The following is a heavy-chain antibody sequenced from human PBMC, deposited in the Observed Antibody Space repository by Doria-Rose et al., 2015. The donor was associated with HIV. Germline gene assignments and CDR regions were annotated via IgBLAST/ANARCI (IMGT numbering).Heavy chain of an antibody. CDR1: GVSLSSPGMG. CDR3: ARIKSSRWYHKYYFDF. V-gene: IGHV2-26*01. Sequence: QVTLKESGPVLVKPTETLTLTCTVSGVSLSSPGMGVSWIRQPPGKALEWFANMFSDDERSYNTSLKGRLTISGGTSKSQVILTMTDMDPVDTATYYCARIKSSRWYHKYYFDFWGQGTLVIVSA. D-gene: IGHD6-13*01. CDR2: MFSDDER. J-gene: IGHJ4*02.